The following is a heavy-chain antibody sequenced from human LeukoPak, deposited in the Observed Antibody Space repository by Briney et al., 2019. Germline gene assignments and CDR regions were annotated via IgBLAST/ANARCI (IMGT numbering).Heavy chain of an antibody. CDR2: INPNSGGT. Sequence: GASVKVSCKASGYTFTSYAMNWVRQAPGQGLQWMGWINPNSGGTNYAQKFQGRVTMTRDTSISTTYMELSRLRSDDTAVYYCARGARIVVAGPEGSFDYWGQGSLVTVSS. J-gene: IGHJ4*02. CDR3: ARGARIVVAGPEGSFDY. V-gene: IGHV1-2*02. D-gene: IGHD6-19*01. CDR1: GYTFTSYA.